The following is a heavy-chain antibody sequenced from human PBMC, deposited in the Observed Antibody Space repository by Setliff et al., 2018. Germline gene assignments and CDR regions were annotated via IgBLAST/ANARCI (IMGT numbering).Heavy chain of an antibody. V-gene: IGHV4-4*07. CDR1: GGSMGGYY. Sequence: SETLSLTCTVSGGSMGGYYWTWIRQSAGKGLEWIGRVYTTGSTAFNPSLNSRVTMSLDKSKNQFSLKLYSVTAADTAVYFCARVRITPYCMDVWGKGTTVTVSS. CDR2: VYTTGST. CDR3: ARVRITPYCMDV. D-gene: IGHD3-10*01. J-gene: IGHJ6*03.